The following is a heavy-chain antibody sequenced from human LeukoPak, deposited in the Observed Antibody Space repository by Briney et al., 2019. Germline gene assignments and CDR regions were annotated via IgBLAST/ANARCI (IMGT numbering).Heavy chain of an antibody. D-gene: IGHD1-26*01. CDR3: AKVADSGSYYAYYYGMDV. CDR2: ISYDGSNK. Sequence: GGSLRHSCAASGFTFSSYGMHWVRQAPGKGLEWVAVISYDGSNKYYADSVKGRFTISRDNSKNTLYLQMNSLRAEDTAVYYCAKVADSGSYYAYYYGMDVWGQGTTVTVSS. V-gene: IGHV3-30*18. CDR1: GFTFSSYG. J-gene: IGHJ6*02.